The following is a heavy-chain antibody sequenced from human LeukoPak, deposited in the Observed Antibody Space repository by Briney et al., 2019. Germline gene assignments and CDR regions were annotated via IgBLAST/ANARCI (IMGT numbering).Heavy chain of an antibody. D-gene: IGHD2-15*01. CDR2: IRYDGSNK. CDR3: AKVTKSYCSGGSCNLDY. V-gene: IGHV3-30*02. Sequence: GGSLRLSCAASGFIFSNYAMHWVRQAPGKGLEWVTFIRYDGSNKYYADSVKGRFTISSDNSKNTLYLQMNSLRAEDTAVYYCAKVTKSYCSGGSCNLDYWGQGTLVTVSS. J-gene: IGHJ4*02. CDR1: GFIFSNYA.